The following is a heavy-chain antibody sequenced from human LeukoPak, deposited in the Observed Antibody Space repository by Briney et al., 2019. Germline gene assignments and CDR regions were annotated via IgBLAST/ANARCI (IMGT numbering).Heavy chain of an antibody. D-gene: IGHD3-3*01. V-gene: IGHV4-39*07. J-gene: IGHJ4*02. Sequence: SETLSLTCTVSGGSISSSSYYWGWIRQPPGKGLEWIGEINHSGSTNYNPSLKSRVTIPVDTSKNQFSLKLSSVTAADTAVYYCARGRNFWSGYLRGASGYFDYWGQGTLVTVSS. CDR2: INHSGST. CDR1: GGSISSSSYY. CDR3: ARGRNFWSGYLRGASGYFDY.